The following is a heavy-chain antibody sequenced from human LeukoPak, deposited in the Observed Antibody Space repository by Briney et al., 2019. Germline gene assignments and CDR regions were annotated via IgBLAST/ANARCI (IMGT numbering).Heavy chain of an antibody. CDR3: AKGHGAAGDFWRGGFDY. V-gene: IGHV3-9*03. CDR1: GFTFDDYA. Sequence: GGSLRLSCAASGFTFDDYATHWVRQAPGKGLEWVSGISWNSGSIGYADSVKGRFTISRDNAKNSLYLQMNSLRAEDMALYYCAKGHGAAGDFWRGGFDYWGQGTLVTVSS. J-gene: IGHJ4*02. D-gene: IGHD3-3*01. CDR2: ISWNSGSI.